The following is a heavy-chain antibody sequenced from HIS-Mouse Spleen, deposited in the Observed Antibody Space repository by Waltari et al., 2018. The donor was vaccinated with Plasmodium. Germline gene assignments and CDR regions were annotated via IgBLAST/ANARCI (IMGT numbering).Heavy chain of an antibody. CDR1: GFSLSTSGVG. J-gene: IGHJ5*02. CDR3: AHRQRVDWFDP. V-gene: IGHV2-5*02. D-gene: IGHD2-15*01. Sequence: QITLKESGPTLVKPTQTLTLTCTFSGFSLSTSGVGVGWIRQPPGKALEWLAIIYWDDDKRDSPSLKSRLTITKETSKNQVVLTMTNMDPVDTATYYCAHRQRVDWFDPWGQGTLVTVSS. CDR2: IYWDDDK.